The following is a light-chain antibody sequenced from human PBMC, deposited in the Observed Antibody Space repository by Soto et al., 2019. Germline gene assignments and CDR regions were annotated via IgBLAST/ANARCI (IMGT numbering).Light chain of an antibody. CDR1: QRISEW. V-gene: IGKV1-5*01. CDR2: DAS. J-gene: IGKJ1*01. Sequence: DIQMTQSPSTLSASVGDRVTITCRASQRISEWLAWYQQKPGKAPKFLIYDASSLESGVPSRFSGSGSGTEFTLTINNLQPDDFATYYCQQYHNYPWTLGQGTKVEI. CDR3: QQYHNYPWT.